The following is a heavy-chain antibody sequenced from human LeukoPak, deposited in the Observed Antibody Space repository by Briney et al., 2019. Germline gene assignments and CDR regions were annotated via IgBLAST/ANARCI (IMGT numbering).Heavy chain of an antibody. CDR2: IWYDGSKT. CDR1: GLTFSTYG. J-gene: IGHJ4*02. CDR3: ARESRICSSTNCYFDY. Sequence: GGSLTLPCAASGLTFSTYGMHWVRQAPGKGLEWVAVIWYDGSKTDYADSVKGPFTISRDSSKNKLYLQMKSMRAEETAVYYCARESRICSSTNCYFDYWGQGTLVTVSS. D-gene: IGHD2-2*01. V-gene: IGHV3-33*01.